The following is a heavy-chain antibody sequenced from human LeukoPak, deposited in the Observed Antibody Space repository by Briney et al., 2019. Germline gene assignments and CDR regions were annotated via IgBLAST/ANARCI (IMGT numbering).Heavy chain of an antibody. CDR1: GYTLTELS. V-gene: IGHV1-24*01. Sequence: ASVKVSCKVSGYTLTELSMHWVRQAPGKGLEWMGGFDPEDGETIYAQKFQGRVTMTEDTSTDTAYMELSSLRSEDTAVYYCALSIVGAIDFDYWGQGTLVTVSS. J-gene: IGHJ4*02. CDR2: FDPEDGET. D-gene: IGHD1-26*01. CDR3: ALSIVGAIDFDY.